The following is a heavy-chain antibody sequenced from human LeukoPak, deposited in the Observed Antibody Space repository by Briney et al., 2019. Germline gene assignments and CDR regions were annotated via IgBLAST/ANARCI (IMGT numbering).Heavy chain of an antibody. V-gene: IGHV3-7*01. J-gene: IGHJ3*02. CDR2: IKQDGSEK. Sequence: GGSLRLSCAASGFTFSSYWMSWVRQAPGKGLEWVANIKQDGSEKYYVDSVKGRFTISRDNAKNSLYLQMNSLRAEDTAVYYCARVGYSYGWGAFDIWGQGTMVTVSS. CDR1: GFTFSSYW. D-gene: IGHD5-18*01. CDR3: ARVGYSYGWGAFDI.